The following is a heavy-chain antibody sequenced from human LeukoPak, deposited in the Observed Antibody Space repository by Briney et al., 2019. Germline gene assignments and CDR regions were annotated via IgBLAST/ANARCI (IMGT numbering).Heavy chain of an antibody. D-gene: IGHD5-18*01. Sequence: TAGSLRLSCAASGFTFNYYSMSWVRQAPGKGLEWVSGISDNEGSTYYTDSVKSRFTNSRDNTKNTVYLQMNNLRPDDTAVYFCARHDSFIPYWGQGTLVTVSS. CDR1: GFTFNYYS. V-gene: IGHV3-23*01. J-gene: IGHJ4*02. CDR3: ARHDSFIPY. CDR2: ISDNEGST.